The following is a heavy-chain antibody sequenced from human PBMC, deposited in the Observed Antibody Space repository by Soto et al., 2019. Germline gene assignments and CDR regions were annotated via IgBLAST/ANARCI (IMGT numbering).Heavy chain of an antibody. CDR3: ARDGEYRHKAGTTEYFGMDV. V-gene: IGHV1-69*01. D-gene: IGHD1-1*01. Sequence: VQVVQSEAEAKQPGSSVKLSCKVSGVTFSNAAFSWVRQAPGQGLEWVGGIIPIFGGAKYAQKFQARVKITADEMTDIVYVEVTSLRIDDTAVYFCARDGEYRHKAGTTEYFGMDVWGQGTTVTVSS. J-gene: IGHJ6*02. CDR2: IIPIFGGA. CDR1: GVTFSNAA.